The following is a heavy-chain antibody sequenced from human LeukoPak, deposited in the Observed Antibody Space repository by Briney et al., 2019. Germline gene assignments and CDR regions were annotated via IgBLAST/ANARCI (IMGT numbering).Heavy chain of an antibody. CDR2: IYYTGTT. D-gene: IGHD3-10*01. CDR3: ARHPRGFGELLPTHFDY. V-gene: IGHV4-39*01. J-gene: IGHJ4*02. CDR1: GGSIIRSTYY. Sequence: SETLSLTCTVSGGSIIRSTYYWGWIRQPPGKGLEWIANIYYTGTTLYNPSLRSRVTISVDTSENQFSLKLSSVTAADTAVYYCARHPRGFGELLPTHFDYWGQGTLVTVSS.